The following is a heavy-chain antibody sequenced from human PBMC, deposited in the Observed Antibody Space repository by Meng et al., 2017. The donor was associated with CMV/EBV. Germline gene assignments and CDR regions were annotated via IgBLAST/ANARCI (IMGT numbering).Heavy chain of an antibody. Sequence: SETLSLTCAVYGGPFSGYYWSWIRQPPGKGLEWIGEINHSGSTNYNPSLKSRVTISVDTSKNQFSLKLSSVTAADTAVYYCARGHIVVVPAATGYYYYGMDVWGQGTTVTVSS. J-gene: IGHJ6*02. D-gene: IGHD2-2*01. CDR2: INHSGST. CDR3: ARGHIVVVPAATGYYYYGMDV. CDR1: GGPFSGYY. V-gene: IGHV4-34*01.